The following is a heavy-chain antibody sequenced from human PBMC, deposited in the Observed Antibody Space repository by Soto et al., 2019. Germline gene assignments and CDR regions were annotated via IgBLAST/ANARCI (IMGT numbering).Heavy chain of an antibody. J-gene: IGHJ6*02. Sequence: SETLSLTCTVPGGSISSSSYYWGWIRQPPGKGLEWIGSIYYSGSTYYNPSLKSRVTISVDTSKNQFSLKLSSVTAADTAVYYCARQAGRITIFGPYYYYGMDVWGQGTTVTVSS. CDR2: IYYSGST. CDR3: ARQAGRITIFGPYYYYGMDV. D-gene: IGHD3-3*01. CDR1: GGSISSSSYY. V-gene: IGHV4-39*01.